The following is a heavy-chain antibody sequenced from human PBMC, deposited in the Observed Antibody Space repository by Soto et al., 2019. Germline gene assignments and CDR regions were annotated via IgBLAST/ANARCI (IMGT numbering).Heavy chain of an antibody. CDR3: ASRVPDVAYYGVFDY. Sequence: GGSLRLSCAASGLTFSGHWMTWVRQAPGKGLEWVANIKQDGSEKYYVDSVKGRFTISRDNAKNSVFLQMNSLTVEDTAMYYCASRVPDVAYYGVFDYWGQGTLVTAPQ. CDR2: IKQDGSEK. J-gene: IGHJ4*02. D-gene: IGHD3-3*01. CDR1: GLTFSGHW. V-gene: IGHV3-7*03.